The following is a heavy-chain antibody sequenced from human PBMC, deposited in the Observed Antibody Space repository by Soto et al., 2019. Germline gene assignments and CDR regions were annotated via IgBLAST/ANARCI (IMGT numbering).Heavy chain of an antibody. Sequence: ASVKVSCKASGYPFTGHYIHWLRQALGQEFEWMGWISNSGGTKYAQNFQGRVTMTRDTSITTAYMELRGLKSDDTAVYYCARGGSWYAFWGQGTRVTVSS. D-gene: IGHD6-13*01. CDR3: ARGGSWYAF. V-gene: IGHV1-2*02. CDR1: GYPFTGHY. J-gene: IGHJ4*02. CDR2: ISNSGGT.